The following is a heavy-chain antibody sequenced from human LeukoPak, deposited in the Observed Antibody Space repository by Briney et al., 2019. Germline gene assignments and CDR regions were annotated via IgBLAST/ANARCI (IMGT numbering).Heavy chain of an antibody. CDR2: IYPGDSDT. J-gene: IGHJ3*02. V-gene: IGHV5-51*01. Sequence: GESLKISCKGPGYSFTSYWIGRVRQMPGEGLEWMGIIYPGDSDTRYSPSFQGQVTISADKSISTAYLQWSSLKASDTAMYYCARLGDYDAFDIWGQGTMVTVSS. CDR3: ARLGDYDAFDI. CDR1: GYSFTSYW. D-gene: IGHD4-11*01.